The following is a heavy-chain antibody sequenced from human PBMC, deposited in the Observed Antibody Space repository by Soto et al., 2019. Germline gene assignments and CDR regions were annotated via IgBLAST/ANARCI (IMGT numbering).Heavy chain of an antibody. CDR1: GFTFSDFY. D-gene: IGHD1-1*01. J-gene: IGHJ4*02. CDR3: ARSRPYNQEGIGYSFDY. CDR2: ISSGGSTT. Sequence: GGSLRLSCAASGFTFSDFYFSWIRQAPGKGLEWVSYISSGGSTTYYADSVKGRFTISRDNPENSLYLHLYSLRAEDTAVYYCARSRPYNQEGIGYSFDYWGQGTLVTVSS. V-gene: IGHV3-11*01.